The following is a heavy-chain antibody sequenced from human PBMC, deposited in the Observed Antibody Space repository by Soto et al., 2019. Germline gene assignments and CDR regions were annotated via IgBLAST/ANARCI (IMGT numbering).Heavy chain of an antibody. CDR3: AREGGYSYGLDNYYDMDV. CDR2: IIPIFGTA. CDR1: GGTFSSYA. V-gene: IGHV1-69*13. D-gene: IGHD5-18*01. Sequence: SVKVSYKASGGTFSSYAISWVRQAPGQGLEWMGGIIPIFGTANYAQKFQGRVTITADESTSTAYMELSSLRPEDTAVYYCAREGGYSYGLDNYYDMDVWGQGTTVTVSS. J-gene: IGHJ6*02.